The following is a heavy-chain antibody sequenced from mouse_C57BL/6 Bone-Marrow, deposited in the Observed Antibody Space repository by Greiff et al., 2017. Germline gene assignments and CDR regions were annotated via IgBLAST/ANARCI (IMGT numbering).Heavy chain of an antibody. CDR2: IDPENGDT. D-gene: IGHD1-1*01. J-gene: IGHJ4*01. CDR3: TYYYGSSYYYAMDY. CDR1: GFNIKDDY. Sequence: VQLQQSGAELVMPGASVKLSCTASGFNIKDDYMHWVKQRPEQGLEWIGWIDPENGDTEYASKFQGKATITADTSSNTAYLQLSSLTSEDTAVYYCTYYYGSSYYYAMDYWGQGTSVTVSS. V-gene: IGHV14-4*01.